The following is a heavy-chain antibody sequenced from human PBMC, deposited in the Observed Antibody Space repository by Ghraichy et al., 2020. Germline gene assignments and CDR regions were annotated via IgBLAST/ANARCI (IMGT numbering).Heavy chain of an antibody. CDR2: INSDGSST. J-gene: IGHJ5*02. D-gene: IGHD2-15*01. V-gene: IGHV3-74*01. Sequence: GGSLRLSCAASGFTFSSYWTHWVRQAPGKGLVWVSRINSDGSSTSYADSVKGRFTISRDNAKNTLYLQMNSLRAEDTAVYYCARGRGCSGGSCYIGSGWFDPWGQGTLVTVSS. CDR1: GFTFSSYW. CDR3: ARGRGCSGGSCYIGSGWFDP.